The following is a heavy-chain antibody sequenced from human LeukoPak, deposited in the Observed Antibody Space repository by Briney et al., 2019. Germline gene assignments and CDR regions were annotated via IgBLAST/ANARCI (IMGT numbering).Heavy chain of an antibody. Sequence: SETLSLTCTVSGGSISSGSYYWSWIRQPAGKGLEWIGRIYTSGSTNYNPSLKSRVTISVDTSKNQFSLKLSSVTAADTDVYYCARDTAYYDILTGYSENMIDYWGQGTLVTVSS. CDR2: IYTSGST. V-gene: IGHV4-61*02. CDR1: GGSISSGSYY. CDR3: ARDTAYYDILTGYSENMIDY. J-gene: IGHJ4*02. D-gene: IGHD3-9*01.